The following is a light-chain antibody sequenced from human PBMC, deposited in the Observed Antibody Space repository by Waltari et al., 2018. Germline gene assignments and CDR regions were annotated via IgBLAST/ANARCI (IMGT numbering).Light chain of an antibody. CDR1: QSVLYSSNNKNY. J-gene: IGKJ4*01. CDR2: WAC. CDR3: QQYYSTPFT. Sequence: DIVMTQSPDSLAVSLGERATINCKSSQSVLYSSNNKNYLAWYQHKPGQPPKLLIYWACTRESGVPDRFSGSGSGTDFTLTISSLQAEDVAVYYCQQYYSTPFTFGGGTKVEIK. V-gene: IGKV4-1*01.